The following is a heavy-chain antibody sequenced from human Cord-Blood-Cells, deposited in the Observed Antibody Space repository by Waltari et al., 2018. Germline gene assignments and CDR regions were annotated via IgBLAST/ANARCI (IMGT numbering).Heavy chain of an antibody. D-gene: IGHD3-3*01. V-gene: IGHV4-34*01. J-gene: IGHJ4*02. Sequence: QVQLQQWGAGLLKPSETLSLTCAVYGGSFSGYYWSWIRQPPGKGLEWIGEINHSESTNYNPSLKSRVTISVDTSKNQFSLKLSSVTAADTAVYYCAAHGSGYYGGYWGQGTLVTVSS. CDR2: INHSEST. CDR1: GGSFSGYY. CDR3: AAHGSGYYGGY.